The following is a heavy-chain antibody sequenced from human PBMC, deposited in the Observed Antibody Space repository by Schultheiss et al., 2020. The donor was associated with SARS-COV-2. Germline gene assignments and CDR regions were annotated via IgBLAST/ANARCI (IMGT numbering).Heavy chain of an antibody. D-gene: IGHD6-6*01. Sequence: SETLSLTCTVSGGSISSGGYYWSWIRQHPGKGLEWIGSIYYSGSTYYNTFLKSRVIISVETSKNQFSLRLSSVTAADTAVYYCTRRTSSSVYWGQGTLVTVSS. V-gene: IGHV4-39*01. J-gene: IGHJ1*01. CDR3: TRRTSSSVY. CDR1: GGSISSGGYY. CDR2: IYYSGST.